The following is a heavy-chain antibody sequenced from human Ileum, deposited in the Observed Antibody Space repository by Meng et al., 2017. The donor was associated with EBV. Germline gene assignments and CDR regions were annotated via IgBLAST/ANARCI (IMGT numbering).Heavy chain of an antibody. CDR1: GGSISSSNYY. J-gene: IGHJ2*01. Sequence: RPGSGQRLVKPSTTLSLTCTVSGGSISSSNYYWSWIRQPPGKGLEWSGHIYNSGSTYYNPSLKSRITISVDTSKNQFSLKLSSVTAADTAVYYCARGQKGYFDLWGRGTLVTVSS. V-gene: IGHV4-30-4*01. CDR3: ARGQKGYFDL. CDR2: IYNSGST.